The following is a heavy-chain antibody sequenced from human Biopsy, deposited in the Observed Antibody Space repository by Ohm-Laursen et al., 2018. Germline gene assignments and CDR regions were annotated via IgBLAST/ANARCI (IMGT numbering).Heavy chain of an antibody. CDR3: ALAAAQTVTHFDY. CDR1: EFTFSSYA. J-gene: IGHJ4*02. D-gene: IGHD4-17*01. Sequence: CLRLSCAASEFTFSSYAMAWFRQAPGKGLEWVSTISGNSDIIYDTDSVKGRFTISRDNSKNTLYLQMNSLRADDTAVYYCALAAAQTVTHFDYWGQGTLVTVSS. CDR2: ISGNSDII. V-gene: IGHV3-23*01.